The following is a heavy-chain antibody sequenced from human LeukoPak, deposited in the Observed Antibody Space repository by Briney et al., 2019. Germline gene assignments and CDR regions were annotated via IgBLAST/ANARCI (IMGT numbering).Heavy chain of an antibody. V-gene: IGHV3-33*08. Sequence: GGSLRLSCATSGFTFTNYGMHWVRQAPGKGLEWVAIIWYDGSNEYYVDSVRGRFTISRDNSRNTLYLQMNSLRVEDTAVYYCARDRGTNGINDRGYFDYWGQGTLVTVSS. J-gene: IGHJ4*02. CDR2: IWYDGSNE. CDR3: ARDRGTNGINDRGYFDY. CDR1: GFTFTNYG. D-gene: IGHD1-1*01.